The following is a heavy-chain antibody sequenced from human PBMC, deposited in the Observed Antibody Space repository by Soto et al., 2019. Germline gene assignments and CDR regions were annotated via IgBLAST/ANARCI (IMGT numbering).Heavy chain of an antibody. CDR2: IYYSGGT. V-gene: IGHV4-61*08. J-gene: IGHJ5*02. Sequence: XETLSLTCTVSGSALSSGGYFYTWVRQPPGKGLEWLGYIYYSGGTNYNPSLKSRVTISLDKSKSQFSLRLISVTAADTAVYYCTREQSDDNYFDHSGQGTLVTVSS. CDR1: GSALSSGGYF. CDR3: TREQSDDNYFDH. D-gene: IGHD6-19*01.